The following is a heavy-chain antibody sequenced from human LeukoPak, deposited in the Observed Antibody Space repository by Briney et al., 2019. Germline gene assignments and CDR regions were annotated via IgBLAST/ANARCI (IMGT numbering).Heavy chain of an antibody. V-gene: IGHV3-30*04. D-gene: IGHD2-15*01. CDR1: GFTFSSYA. J-gene: IGHJ4*02. CDR2: ISYDGSNK. CDR3: ASNYYCSGGSCRDSPFDY. Sequence: PGGSLRLSCAASGFTFSSYAMHWVRQAPGKGLEWVAVISYDGSNKYYADSVKGRFTISRDNSKNTLYLQMNSLRAEDTAVYYCASNYYCSGGSCRDSPFDYWDQGTLVTVSS.